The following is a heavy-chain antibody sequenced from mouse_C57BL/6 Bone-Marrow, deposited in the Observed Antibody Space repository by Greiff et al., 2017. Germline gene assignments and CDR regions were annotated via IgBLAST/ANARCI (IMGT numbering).Heavy chain of an antibody. D-gene: IGHD1-1*01. Sequence: EVHLVESGGGLVQPGGSLSLSCAASGFTFTDYYMSWVRQPPGKALEWLGFIRNKANGYTTEYSASVKGRFTISRDNSQSILYRQMNALRAEDSATDYCARSLITTVALYYYAMDYWGQGTSVTVSS. CDR2: IRNKANGYTT. J-gene: IGHJ4*01. CDR3: ARSLITTVALYYYAMDY. V-gene: IGHV7-3*01. CDR1: GFTFTDYY.